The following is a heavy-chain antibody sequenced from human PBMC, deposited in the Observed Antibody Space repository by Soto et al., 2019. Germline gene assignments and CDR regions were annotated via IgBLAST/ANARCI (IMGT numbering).Heavy chain of an antibody. D-gene: IGHD3-16*01. Sequence: EVPLVESGGGLVQPGGSLRVSCAASGFTFSDYWMHWVRQAPGKGLVWVSRIKSDGSRTDFADSVKGRFTISRDNAENTVYLQMSSLRAEDAAVYYCGRVGYHAYMDYWGQGTLVTVSS. J-gene: IGHJ4*02. CDR1: GFTFSDYW. CDR2: IKSDGSRT. V-gene: IGHV3-74*01. CDR3: GRVGYHAYMDY.